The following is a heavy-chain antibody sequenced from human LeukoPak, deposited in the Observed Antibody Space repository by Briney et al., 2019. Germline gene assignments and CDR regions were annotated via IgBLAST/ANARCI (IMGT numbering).Heavy chain of an antibody. CDR3: AKDAHDSSGYFIY. D-gene: IGHD3-22*01. J-gene: IGHJ4*02. Sequence: GGSLRLSCAASGFTFSSYWMNWVRQAPGKGLEWVSGISWNSGSIGYADSVKGRFTISRDNAKNSLYLQMNSLRAEDTALYYCAKDAHDSSGYFIYWGQGTLVTVSS. V-gene: IGHV3-9*01. CDR1: GFTFSSYW. CDR2: ISWNSGSI.